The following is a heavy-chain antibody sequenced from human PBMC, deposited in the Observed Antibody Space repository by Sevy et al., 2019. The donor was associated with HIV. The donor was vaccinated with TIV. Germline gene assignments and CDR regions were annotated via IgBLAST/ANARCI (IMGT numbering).Heavy chain of an antibody. D-gene: IGHD6-19*01. J-gene: IGHJ4*02. CDR2: INHSGST. V-gene: IGHV4-34*01. CDR1: GGSFSGYY. Sequence: SETLSLTCAVSGGSFSGYYWSWIRQPPGKGLEWIGEINHSGSTDYNPSLKSRVTISVDTPKNQFSLKLNSVTAADSAMYHCARRRSGHFFDSWGQETLVTVSS. CDR3: ARRRSGHFFDS.